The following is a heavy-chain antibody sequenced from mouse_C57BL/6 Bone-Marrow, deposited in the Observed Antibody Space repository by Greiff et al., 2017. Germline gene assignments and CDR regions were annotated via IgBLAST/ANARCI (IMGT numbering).Heavy chain of an antibody. CDR3: TTGMTTVVDY. V-gene: IGHV14-4*01. J-gene: IGHJ2*01. CDR1: GFNIKDDY. D-gene: IGHD1-1*01. Sequence: VQLQQSGAELVRPGASVKLSCTASGFNIKDDYMHWVKQRPEQGLEWIGWIDPENGDTEYASKFQGKATITADTSSNTAYLQLSSLTSEDTAVYYWTTGMTTVVDYWGQGTTLTVSS. CDR2: IDPENGDT.